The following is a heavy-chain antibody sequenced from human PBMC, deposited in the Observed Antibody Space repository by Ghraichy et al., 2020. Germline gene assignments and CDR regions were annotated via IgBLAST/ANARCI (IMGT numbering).Heavy chain of an antibody. Sequence: GGSLRLSCSASGFVFRSYWMSWVRQAPGKGLEWVAHISQDGSEQFYGDAVKGRFTIARDNAENFVYLQMNSLSAEDTAAYYCVRNHRFYSYKFDSFGYCLVDTWGQGTQVTVTS. D-gene: IGHD3-22*01. CDR3: VRNHRFYSYKFDSFGYCLVDT. CDR2: ISQDGSEQ. CDR1: GFVFRSYW. J-gene: IGHJ5*02. V-gene: IGHV3-7*03.